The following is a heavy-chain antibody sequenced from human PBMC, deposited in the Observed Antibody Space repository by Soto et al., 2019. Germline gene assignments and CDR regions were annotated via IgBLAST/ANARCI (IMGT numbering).Heavy chain of an antibody. Sequence: GESLKISCKASGYDFARTWIGWVRQLPGKGLDWLGIIYPGDSETRYSPSFRGQVTFSVDMSISTAYLQWSSLKTSDIAIYYCARLVGAYDSYFDHWGQGPRVTVSS. CDR1: GYDFARTW. CDR2: IYPGDSET. V-gene: IGHV5-51*01. CDR3: ARLVGAYDSYFDH. D-gene: IGHD5-12*01. J-gene: IGHJ4*02.